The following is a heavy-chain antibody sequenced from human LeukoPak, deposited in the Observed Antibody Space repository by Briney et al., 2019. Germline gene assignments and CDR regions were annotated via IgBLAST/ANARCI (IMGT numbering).Heavy chain of an antibody. Sequence: PGGSLRLSCAASGFTFSSYGMSWVRQAPGKGLEWVSAISGSGGSTYYADSVKGRFTISRDNSKNTLYLQMNSLRAEDTAVYYCAKVGKVLTMVRGVIDNAFDIWGQGTMVTVSS. CDR3: AKVGKVLTMVRGVIDNAFDI. CDR1: GFTFSSYG. CDR2: ISGSGGST. V-gene: IGHV3-23*01. D-gene: IGHD3-10*01. J-gene: IGHJ3*02.